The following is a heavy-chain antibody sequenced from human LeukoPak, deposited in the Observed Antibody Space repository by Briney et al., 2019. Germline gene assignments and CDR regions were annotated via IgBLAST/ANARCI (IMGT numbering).Heavy chain of an antibody. V-gene: IGHV3-74*01. CDR2: INTDGSST. J-gene: IGHJ4*02. Sequence: PGGSLRLSCAASGFTFGNYWMHWVRQAPGKGLVWVSRINTDGSSTSDADSVRGRVTMSRDNAKNSLYLQMNSLRDEDTAVYYCATNPYGGHYFDYWGQGTLVTVSS. CDR3: ATNPYGGHYFDY. D-gene: IGHD4-23*01. CDR1: GFTFGNYW.